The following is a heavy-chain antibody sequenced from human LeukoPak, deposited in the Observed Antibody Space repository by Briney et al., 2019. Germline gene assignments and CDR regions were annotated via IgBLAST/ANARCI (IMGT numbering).Heavy chain of an antibody. CDR2: MNPNSGNT. CDR1: GYTFPSYD. J-gene: IGHJ6*02. V-gene: IGHV1-8*01. CDR3: ARALGGSSGGYYGMDV. Sequence: GASVKVSCKASGYTFPSYDINWMRQATGQGLEWMGWMNPNSGNTGYAQQFQGRVTMTRNTSINTAYMELSSLRSEDTAVYYCARALGGSSGGYYGMDVWGQGTTVTVSS. D-gene: IGHD3-16*01.